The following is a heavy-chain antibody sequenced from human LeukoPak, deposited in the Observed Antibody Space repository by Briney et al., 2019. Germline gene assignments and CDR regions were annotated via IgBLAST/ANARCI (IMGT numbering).Heavy chain of an antibody. J-gene: IGHJ6*02. Sequence: SETLSLTCAVYGGSFSGYYWSWIRQPPGKGLEWLGEINHSGSTNYNPSLKSRVTISVDTSKNQFSLKLSSVTAADTAVYYCARADYYDSSGYYGNYYYYGMDVWGQGTTVTVSS. CDR2: INHSGST. CDR3: ARADYYDSSGYYGNYYYYGMDV. V-gene: IGHV4-34*01. CDR1: GGSFSGYY. D-gene: IGHD3-22*01.